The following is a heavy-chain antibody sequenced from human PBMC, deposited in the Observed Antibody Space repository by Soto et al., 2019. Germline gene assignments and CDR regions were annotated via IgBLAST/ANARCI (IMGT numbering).Heavy chain of an antibody. CDR1: GDSVSSNSAA. Sequence: PSQTLSLTCAISGDSVSSNSAAWNCIRQSPSRGLEWLGRTYYRSKWYNDYAVSVKSRITINPDTSKNQFSLQLNSVTPEDTAVYYCARVGVRRSPILDAFDIWGQGTMVTVSS. CDR2: TYYRSKWYN. D-gene: IGHD3-9*01. V-gene: IGHV6-1*01. CDR3: ARVGVRRSPILDAFDI. J-gene: IGHJ3*02.